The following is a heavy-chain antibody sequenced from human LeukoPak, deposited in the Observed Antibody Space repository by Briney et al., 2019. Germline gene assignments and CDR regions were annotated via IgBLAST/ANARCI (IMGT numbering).Heavy chain of an antibody. CDR1: DGSMNSYY. CDR3: ARVENGYSSGWYGAFDI. Sequence: SETLSLTCTVSDGSMNSYYWSWIRQPPGKGLEWIGYIYPSGSTNYNPSLRGRVTISVDTSKNQFSLKLRSVTAADTAVYYCARVENGYSSGWYGAFDIWGQGTMVTVSS. CDR2: IYPSGST. V-gene: IGHV4-59*01. J-gene: IGHJ3*02. D-gene: IGHD6-19*01.